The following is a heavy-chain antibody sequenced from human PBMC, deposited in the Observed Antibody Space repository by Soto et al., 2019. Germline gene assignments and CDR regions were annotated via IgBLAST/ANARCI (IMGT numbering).Heavy chain of an antibody. J-gene: IGHJ4*02. CDR1: GFTFSNAW. CDR2: IKSKTDGGTT. Sequence: EVQLVESGGGLVKPGGSLRLSCAASGFTFSNAWMSWVRQAPGKGLEWVGRIKSKTDGGTTDYAAPVKGRFTISRGDSRNTLYLQMNSLKTEDTAVYYCTTEDIVVVVAALYWGQGTLVTVSS. D-gene: IGHD2-15*01. CDR3: TTEDIVVVVAALY. V-gene: IGHV3-15*01.